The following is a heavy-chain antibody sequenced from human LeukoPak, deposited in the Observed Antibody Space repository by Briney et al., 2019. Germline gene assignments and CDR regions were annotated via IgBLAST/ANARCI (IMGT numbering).Heavy chain of an antibody. CDR3: ARVPNYDFWTTDAFDI. J-gene: IGHJ3*02. Sequence: GESLKISCKGSGYSFTSYWIGWVRPLPGKGLEWMGIIYPGDSDTRYSPSFQGQVTISADKSISTAYLQWSSLKASDTAMYYCARVPNYDFWTTDAFDIWGQGTMVTVSS. D-gene: IGHD3-3*01. V-gene: IGHV5-51*01. CDR1: GYSFTSYW. CDR2: IYPGDSDT.